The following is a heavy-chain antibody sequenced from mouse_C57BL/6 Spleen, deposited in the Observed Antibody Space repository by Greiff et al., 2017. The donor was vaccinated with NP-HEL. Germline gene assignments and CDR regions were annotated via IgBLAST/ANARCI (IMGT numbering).Heavy chain of an antibody. D-gene: IGHD1-1*01. J-gene: IGHJ4*01. V-gene: IGHV5-17*01. CDR1: GFTFSDYG. CDR2: ISSGSSTI. CDR3: ARNPYYYGSSSYAMDY. Sequence: EVKVVESGGGLVKPGGSLKLSCAASGFTFSDYGMHWVRQAPEKGLEWVAYISSGSSTIYYADTVKGRFTISRDNAKNTLFLQMTSPRSEDTAMYYCARNPYYYGSSSYAMDYWGQGTSVTVSS.